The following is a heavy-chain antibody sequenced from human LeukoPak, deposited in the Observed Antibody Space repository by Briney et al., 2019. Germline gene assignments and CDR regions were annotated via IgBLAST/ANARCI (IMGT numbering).Heavy chain of an antibody. Sequence: PGGSLRLSCAASGFTFSSYWMHWVRQAPGKGLVWVSRINSDGSSTSYADSVKGRFTISRDNAKNSLYLQMNSLRAEDTALYYCARLSAYYYGSYFYYYMDVWGKGTTVTVSS. J-gene: IGHJ6*03. V-gene: IGHV3-74*01. CDR2: INSDGSST. D-gene: IGHD3-10*01. CDR3: ARLSAYYYGSYFYYYMDV. CDR1: GFTFSSYW.